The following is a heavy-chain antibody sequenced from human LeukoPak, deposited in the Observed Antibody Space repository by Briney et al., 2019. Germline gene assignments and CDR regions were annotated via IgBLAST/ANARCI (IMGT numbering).Heavy chain of an antibody. CDR3: ATGQVGGDYFHY. Sequence: SETLSLTCTVPGGSVNTGDYYWSWIRQPPGKGLEWIGYIYFSGSTNYNPSLKSRVTMSIDTSRNQFSLKLNSVIAADTAVYYCATGQVGGDYFHYWGQGTLVTVSS. V-gene: IGHV4-61*08. CDR1: GGSVNTGDYY. CDR2: IYFSGST. D-gene: IGHD1-26*01. J-gene: IGHJ4*02.